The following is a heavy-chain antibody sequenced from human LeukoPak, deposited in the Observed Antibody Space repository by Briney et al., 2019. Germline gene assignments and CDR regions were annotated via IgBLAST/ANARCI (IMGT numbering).Heavy chain of an antibody. V-gene: IGHV4-30-2*01. CDR3: ARGLVPLYYFDY. CDR2: IYHSGST. Sequence: SETLSPTCAVSGGSISSGGYSWSWIRQPPGKGLEWIGYIYHSGSTYYNPSLKSRVTISVDRSKNQFSLKLSSVTAADTAVYYCARGLVPLYYFDYWGQGTLVTVSS. CDR1: GGSISSGGYS. D-gene: IGHD4-23*01. J-gene: IGHJ4*02.